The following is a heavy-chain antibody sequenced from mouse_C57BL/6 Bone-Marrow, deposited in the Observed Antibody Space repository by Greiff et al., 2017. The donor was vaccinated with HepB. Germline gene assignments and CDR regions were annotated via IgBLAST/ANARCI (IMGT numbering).Heavy chain of an antibody. CDR2: IYPRSGNT. CDR1: GYTFTSYG. CDR3: ARSRGALWLRRRQYYFDY. J-gene: IGHJ2*01. D-gene: IGHD2-2*01. Sequence: QVQLKQSGAELARPGASVKLSCKASGYTFTSYGISWVKQRTGQGLEWIGEIYPRSGNTYYNEKFKGKATLTADKSSSTAYMELRSLTSEDSAVYFCARSRGALWLRRRQYYFDYWGQGTTLTVSS. V-gene: IGHV1-81*01.